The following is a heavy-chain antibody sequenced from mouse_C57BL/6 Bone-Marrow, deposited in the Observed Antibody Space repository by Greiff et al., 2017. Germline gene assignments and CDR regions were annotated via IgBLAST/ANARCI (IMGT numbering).Heavy chain of an antibody. D-gene: IGHD1-1*01. CDR2: IWSGGST. J-gene: IGHJ3*01. CDR3: ASHYYGSMWFAY. V-gene: IGHV2-2*01. Sequence: QVQLQQSGPGLVQPSQSLSITCTVSGFSLTSYGVHWVRQSPGKGLEWLGVIWSGGSTDYTAAFISRLSISKDNSKSQVFFKMNRLQADDTAIYYCASHYYGSMWFAYWGQGTLVTVSA. CDR1: GFSLTSYG.